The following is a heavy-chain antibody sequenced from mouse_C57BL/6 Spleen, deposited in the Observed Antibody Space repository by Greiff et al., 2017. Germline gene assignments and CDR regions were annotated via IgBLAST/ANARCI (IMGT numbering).Heavy chain of an antibody. V-gene: IGHV1-83*01. D-gene: IGHD1-1*02. CDR3: GWLGPFAC. Sequence: VHVKQSGPELVKPGASVKMSCKASGYTFTDYYMHWVKQKPGKGLEWIGEIYPGSGNTYYNEKFKGKATLTADPSSSTAYMQLSSLTSEDSAVYFCAGWLGPFACGGEGALVTVSA. CDR1: YTFTDYYM. J-gene: IGHJ3*01. CDR2: YPGSGNTY.